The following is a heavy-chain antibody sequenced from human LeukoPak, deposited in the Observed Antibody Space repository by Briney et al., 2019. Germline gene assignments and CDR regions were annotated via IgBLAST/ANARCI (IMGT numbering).Heavy chain of an antibody. D-gene: IGHD3-10*01. CDR2: FDPEDGET. Sequence: ASVKVSCKVSGYTLTELSMHWVRQAPGKGLEWMGGFDPEDGETIYAQKFQGRVTMTEDTSTDTAYMELSSLRSEDTAVYYCAAGFITMVRGVSDYWGQGTLVTVSS. V-gene: IGHV1-24*01. CDR1: GYTLTELS. CDR3: AAGFITMVRGVSDY. J-gene: IGHJ4*02.